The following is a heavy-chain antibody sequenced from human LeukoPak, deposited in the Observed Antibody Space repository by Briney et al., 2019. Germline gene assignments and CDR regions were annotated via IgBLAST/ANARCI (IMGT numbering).Heavy chain of an antibody. CDR3: VKDQTTVSLSGWFDP. J-gene: IGHJ5*02. CDR1: GFIFDDYA. V-gene: IGHV3-9*01. CDR2: ISWDSGII. D-gene: IGHD4-17*01. Sequence: GRSLRLSCAASGFIFDDYAMHWVRQAPGKGLEWVSGISWDSGIIGYADSVKGRFTIGGDNAKNSLYLQMDSLRPEDTALYYCVKDQTTVSLSGWFDPWGQGTLVTISS.